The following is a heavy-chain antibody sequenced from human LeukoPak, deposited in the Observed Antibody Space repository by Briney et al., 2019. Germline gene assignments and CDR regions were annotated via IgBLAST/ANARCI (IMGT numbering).Heavy chain of an antibody. CDR1: GFTFSSYA. V-gene: IGHV3-30-3*01. J-gene: IGHJ4*02. Sequence: GRSLRLSCAASGFTFSSYAMHWVRQAPGKGLEWVAVISYDGSNKYYADSVKGRFTISRDNSKNTLYLQMNSLGAEDTAVYYCAKGYDSRGYYPHFDYWGQGTLVTVSS. D-gene: IGHD3-22*01. CDR2: ISYDGSNK. CDR3: AKGYDSRGYYPHFDY.